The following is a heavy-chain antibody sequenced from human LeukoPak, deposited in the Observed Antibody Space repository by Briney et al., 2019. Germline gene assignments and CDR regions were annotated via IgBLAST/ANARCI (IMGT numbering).Heavy chain of an antibody. CDR1: GFTFSSYG. CDR3: ARDGGSSSWDY. V-gene: IGHV3-33*01. Sequence: GRSLRLSCAASGFTFSSYGMHWVRQAPGKGLEWVVVIWYDGSNKHYADSVKGRFTISRDNSKNTLYLQMNSLRAEDTAVYYCARDGGSSSWDYWGQGTLVTVSS. J-gene: IGHJ4*02. CDR2: IWYDGSNK. D-gene: IGHD6-13*01.